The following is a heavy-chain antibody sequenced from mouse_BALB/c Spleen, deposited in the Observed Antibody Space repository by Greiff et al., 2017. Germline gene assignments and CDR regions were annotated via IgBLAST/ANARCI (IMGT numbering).Heavy chain of an antibody. CDR2: INPSTGYT. CDR3: ARRGYRYDGDYFDY. V-gene: IGHV1-7*01. Sequence: QVHVKQSGAELAKPGASVKMSCKASGYTFTSYWMHWVKQRPGQGLEWIGYINPSTGYTEYNQKFKDKATLTADKSSSTAYMQLSSLTSEDSAVYYCARRGYRYDGDYFDYWGQGTTLTVSS. J-gene: IGHJ2*01. CDR1: GYTFTSYW. D-gene: IGHD2-14*01.